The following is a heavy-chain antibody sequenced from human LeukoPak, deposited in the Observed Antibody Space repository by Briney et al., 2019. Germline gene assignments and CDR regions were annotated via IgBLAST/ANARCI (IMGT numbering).Heavy chain of an antibody. Sequence: GGSLRLSCAASGFTFNTYAMSWVRQAPGKGLEWVSGIGTSGSGTYYADSVKGRFTISRDNSKNSLYLLTNNLRAEDTAIYYCAKRNNREFDYWGQGTLVTVSS. V-gene: IGHV3-23*01. CDR1: GFTFNTYA. CDR3: AKRNNREFDY. J-gene: IGHJ4*02. D-gene: IGHD1-14*01. CDR2: IGTSGSGT.